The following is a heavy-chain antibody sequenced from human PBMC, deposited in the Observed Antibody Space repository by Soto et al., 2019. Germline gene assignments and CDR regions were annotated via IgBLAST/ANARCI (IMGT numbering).Heavy chain of an antibody. V-gene: IGHV6-1*01. J-gene: IGHJ5*01. Sequence: SPTVSLTCAICGGRVCXSRGTCNCIKQSPSRGLEWLGRTYYRSKWYNDYAESVKSRITINPDTSKNQFSLHLNSVTPEDAAVYYCVRLIGNSWLDFWGQGTPVTVSP. CDR2: TYYRSKWYN. CDR1: GGRVCXSRGT. D-gene: IGHD1-26*01. CDR3: VRLIGNSWLDF.